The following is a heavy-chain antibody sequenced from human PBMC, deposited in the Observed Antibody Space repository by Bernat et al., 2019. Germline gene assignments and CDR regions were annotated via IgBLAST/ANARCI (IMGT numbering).Heavy chain of an antibody. CDR1: GFTFSSYS. CDR2: ITSSSSTI. V-gene: IGHV3-48*02. Sequence: EVQLVESGGGLVQPGGSLRLSCAASGFTFSSYSMNWVRQAPGKGLAWVSYITSSSSTIYYADSVKSRFTSSRDNAKNSLYLQMNSLRDEDTAVYYCARGCSSASGHSVQHWGQGTLVTVSS. D-gene: IGHD2-2*02. J-gene: IGHJ1*01. CDR3: ARGCSSASGHSVQH.